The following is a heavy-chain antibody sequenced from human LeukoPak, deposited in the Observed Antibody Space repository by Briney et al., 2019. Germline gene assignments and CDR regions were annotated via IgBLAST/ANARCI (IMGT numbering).Heavy chain of an antibody. Sequence: SVKVPCKASGGTFSSYAISWVRQAPGQGLEWMGGIIPIFGTASYAQKFQGRVTITADESTSTAYMELSSLRSEDTAVYYCAREVVVAAPPDYYYYYGMDVWGQGTTVTVSS. CDR1: GGTFSSYA. V-gene: IGHV1-69*13. CDR3: AREVVVAAPPDYYYYYGMDV. D-gene: IGHD2-15*01. CDR2: IIPIFGTA. J-gene: IGHJ6*02.